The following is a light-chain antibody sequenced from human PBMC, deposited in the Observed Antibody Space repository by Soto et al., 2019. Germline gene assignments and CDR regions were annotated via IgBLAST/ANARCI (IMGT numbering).Light chain of an antibody. V-gene: IGLV2-14*01. CDR2: EVS. Sequence: QSALTQPASVSGSPGQSVTISCTGTTSDVGGYISVSWYQQHPGKAPKLMIYEVSNRPSGVSNRFSGSKSGNTASLTISGLQTEDEADYYCSSYTVINTAVFGGGTKLTVL. J-gene: IGLJ3*02. CDR3: SSYTVINTAV. CDR1: TSDVGGYIS.